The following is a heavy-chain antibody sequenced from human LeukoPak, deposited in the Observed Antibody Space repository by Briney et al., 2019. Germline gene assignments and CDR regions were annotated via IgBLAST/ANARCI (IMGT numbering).Heavy chain of an antibody. Sequence: GGSLRLSCAASGFTFSSYAMSWVRQAPGKGLEWVSAISGSGGSTYYADSVKGRFTNSRDNSKNTLYLQMNSLRAEDTAVYYCAHSGYDRPYYFDYWGQGTLVTVSS. CDR1: GFTFSSYA. CDR3: AHSGYDRPYYFDY. J-gene: IGHJ4*02. V-gene: IGHV3-23*01. D-gene: IGHD5-12*01. CDR2: ISGSGGST.